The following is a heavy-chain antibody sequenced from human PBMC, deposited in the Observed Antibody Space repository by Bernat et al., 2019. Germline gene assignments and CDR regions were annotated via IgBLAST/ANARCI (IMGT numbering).Heavy chain of an antibody. V-gene: IGHV6-1*01. Sequence: QVQLQQSGPGLVKSSQTLSLTCAISGDSVSSNSAAWNWIRQSPSRGLEWLGRTYYRSKWYNDYAVSVKSRITINPDTSKNQFSLQLNSVTPEDAAVYYCIRFSTVTTGKAFDYWGQGTLVTVSS. J-gene: IGHJ4*02. CDR3: IRFSTVTTGKAFDY. CDR2: TYYRSKWYN. D-gene: IGHD4-17*01. CDR1: GDSVSSNSAA.